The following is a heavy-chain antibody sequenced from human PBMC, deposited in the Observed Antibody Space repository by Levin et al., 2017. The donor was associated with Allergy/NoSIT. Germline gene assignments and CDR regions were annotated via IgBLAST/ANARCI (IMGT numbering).Heavy chain of an antibody. CDR2: IYFGGST. CDR3: ATGVCDSACSLNN. V-gene: IGHV4-39*01. J-gene: IGHJ4*02. CDR1: GRSISYSSYY. D-gene: IGHD2-21*02. Sequence: SETLSLTCTVSGRSISYSSYYWGWVRQPPGKGLEWIGSIYFGGSTYFNPSLKTRVTISVDTSKNQFSLRLNSVTAADTAVYYCATGVCDSACSLNNWGQGTLVTVSS.